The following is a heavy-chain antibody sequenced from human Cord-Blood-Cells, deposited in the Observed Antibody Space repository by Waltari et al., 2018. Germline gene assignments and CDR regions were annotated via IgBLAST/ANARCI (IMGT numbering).Heavy chain of an antibody. CDR2: INHSGST. D-gene: IGHD6-6*01. CDR3: ARGLSSSFAFDI. J-gene: IGHJ3*02. Sequence: QVQLQQWGAGLLKPSETLSLTCAVHGGSFSGSYWSWIRQPPGKGLEWIGEINHSGSTNYNPSLKSRVTISVDTSKNQFSLKLSSVTAADTAVYYCARGLSSSFAFDIWGQGTMVTVSS. V-gene: IGHV4-34*01. CDR1: GGSFSGSY.